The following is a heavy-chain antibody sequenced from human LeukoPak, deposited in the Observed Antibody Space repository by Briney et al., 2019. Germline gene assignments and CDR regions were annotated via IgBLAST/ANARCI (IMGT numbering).Heavy chain of an antibody. J-gene: IGHJ5*02. Sequence: GESLKISCKGSGYSFTSYWISWVRQMPGKGLEWMAIIYPGDSDTRYSPSFQGQVTISADKSISTAYLQWSSLKASDTAMYYCARHSSPPDSLWFGSSRVSWFDPWGQGTLVTVSS. V-gene: IGHV5-51*01. CDR3: ARHSSPPDSLWFGSSRVSWFDP. CDR2: IYPGDSDT. D-gene: IGHD3-10*01. CDR1: GYSFTSYW.